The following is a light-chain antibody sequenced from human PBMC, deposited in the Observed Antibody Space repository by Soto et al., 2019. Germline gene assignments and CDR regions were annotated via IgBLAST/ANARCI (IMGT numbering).Light chain of an antibody. V-gene: IGKV2-28*01. CDR1: QSLLHSNGYNY. CDR2: SGS. Sequence: EIVMTQSPLSLPVTPGEPASISCKSSQSLLHSNGYNYLDWYLQKPGQSPQLLIYSGSNRASGGPDRCRGSGSGTDFTLKISRVEAEDGAVYYCMQALQAPFTFGPGTKADIK. J-gene: IGKJ3*01. CDR3: MQALQAPFT.